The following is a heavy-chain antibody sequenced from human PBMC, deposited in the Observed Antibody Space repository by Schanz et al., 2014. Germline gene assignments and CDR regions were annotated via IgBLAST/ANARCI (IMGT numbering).Heavy chain of an antibody. CDR2: INPSGGST. CDR3: ARDGEAAAGCDY. CDR1: GYTFTSYD. D-gene: IGHD6-13*01. V-gene: IGHV1-46*03. J-gene: IGHJ4*02. Sequence: QLMQSGSEVRKPGASVKVSCKASGYTFTSYDINWVRQAPGQGLEWMGIINPSGGSTSYAQKLQGRVTMTRDTSTSTVYMELSSLRSEDTAVYYCARDGEAAAGCDYWGQGTLVTVSS.